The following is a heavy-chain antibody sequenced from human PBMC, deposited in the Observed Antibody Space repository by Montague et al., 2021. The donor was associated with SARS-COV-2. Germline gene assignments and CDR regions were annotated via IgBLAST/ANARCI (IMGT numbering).Heavy chain of an antibody. J-gene: IGHJ4*02. D-gene: IGHD6-13*01. CDR2: TYYSGST. CDR1: GGSISSGGYY. CDR3: ARDVGWYSSSWFDY. V-gene: IGHV4-31*03. Sequence: TLSLTCTVSGGSISSGGYYWSWIRQHPGKGLEWIGYTYYSGSTYYNPSLKSRVTISVDTSKNQFSLKLSSVTAADTAVHYCARDVGWYSSSWFDYWGQGTLVTVSS.